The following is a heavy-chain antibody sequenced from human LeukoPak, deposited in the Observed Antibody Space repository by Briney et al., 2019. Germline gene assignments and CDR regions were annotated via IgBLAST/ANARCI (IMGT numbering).Heavy chain of an antibody. CDR3: ARIMADIYYFDD. D-gene: IGHD5-12*01. Sequence: GGSLQISCESSGYIFTSYWIGWVRQLPGKGLEWMGNIYRGDSDTRYTPPFQGQVTISADKSISTAYLQWSSLKASDTAIYYCARIMADIYYFDDWGQGTLVTVSS. V-gene: IGHV5-51*01. CDR2: IYRGDSDT. CDR1: GYIFTSYW. J-gene: IGHJ4*02.